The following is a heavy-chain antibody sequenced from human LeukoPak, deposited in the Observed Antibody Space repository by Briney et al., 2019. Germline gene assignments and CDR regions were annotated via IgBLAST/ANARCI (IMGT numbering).Heavy chain of an antibody. CDR3: ARSYCGGDCYSESHWFDP. J-gene: IGHJ5*02. Sequence: SVKVSCKASGGTFSSYAISWVRQAPGQGLEWMGGIIPIFGTANYAQKFQGRVTITADESTSTAYMELSSLRSEDTAVYYCARSYCGGDCYSESHWFDPWGQGTLVTVSS. V-gene: IGHV1-69*13. CDR2: IIPIFGTA. D-gene: IGHD2-21*02. CDR1: GGTFSSYA.